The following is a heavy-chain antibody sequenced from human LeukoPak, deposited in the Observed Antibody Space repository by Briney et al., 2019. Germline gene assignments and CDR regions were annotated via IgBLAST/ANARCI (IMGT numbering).Heavy chain of an antibody. Sequence: PGGSLRLSCAASGFTFSSYGMHWVRQAPGKGLEWVAVIWYDGSNKYYADSVKGRFTISRDNSKNTLYLQMNSLRAEDTAVYYCARGGYDFWSGHSFFYYYYGMDVWGQGTTVTVSS. J-gene: IGHJ6*02. V-gene: IGHV3-33*01. CDR3: ARGGYDFWSGHSFFYYYYGMDV. CDR1: GFTFSSYG. CDR2: IWYDGSNK. D-gene: IGHD3-3*01.